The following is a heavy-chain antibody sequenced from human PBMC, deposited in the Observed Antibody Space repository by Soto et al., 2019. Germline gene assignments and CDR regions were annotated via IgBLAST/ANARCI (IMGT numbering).Heavy chain of an antibody. D-gene: IGHD6-19*01. CDR1: GFTFSNAW. J-gene: IGHJ4*02. V-gene: IGHV3-15*01. Sequence: GGSLRLSCAVSGFTFSNAWMSWVRQAPGKGLEWVGRIKSKTDGGTTDYAAPVKGRFTISRDDSKNTLYLQMNSLKTEDTAVYYCTTGYSSGWYSGAPDYWGQGTLVTVSS. CDR3: TTGYSSGWYSGAPDY. CDR2: IKSKTDGGTT.